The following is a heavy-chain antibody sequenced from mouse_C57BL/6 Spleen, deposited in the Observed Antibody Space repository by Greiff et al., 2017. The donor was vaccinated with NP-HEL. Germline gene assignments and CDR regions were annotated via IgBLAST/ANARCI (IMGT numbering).Heavy chain of an antibody. J-gene: IGHJ4*01. CDR3: VRQYDYDGGVYAMDY. CDR1: GFSFNTYA. D-gene: IGHD2-4*01. CDR2: IRSKSNNYET. V-gene: IGHV10-1*01. Sequence: EVQLVESGGGLVQPKGSVKLSCAASGFSFNTYAMNWVRQAPGKGLEWVARIRSKSNNYETSYAVSVKDRFTIARDYSESMLYLQMNNRKTADAAMYYCVRQYDYDGGVYAMDYWGQGTSVTVSS.